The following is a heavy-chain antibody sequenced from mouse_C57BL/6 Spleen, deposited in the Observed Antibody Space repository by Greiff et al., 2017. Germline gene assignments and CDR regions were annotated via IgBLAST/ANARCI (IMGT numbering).Heavy chain of an antibody. V-gene: IGHV1-52*01. Sequence: QVQLQQPGAELVRPGSSVKLSCKASGYTFTSYWMHWVKQRPIQGLEWIGNIDPSDSENHYNQKFKDKATLTVETSSSTAYMQLSSLTSEDSAVYYCATSYYYGSSSYYFAYWGQGTTLTVSS. J-gene: IGHJ2*01. D-gene: IGHD1-1*01. CDR2: IDPSDSEN. CDR1: GYTFTSYW. CDR3: ATSYYYGSSSYYFAY.